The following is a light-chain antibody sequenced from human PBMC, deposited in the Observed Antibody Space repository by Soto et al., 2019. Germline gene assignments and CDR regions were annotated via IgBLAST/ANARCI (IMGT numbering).Light chain of an antibody. V-gene: IGKV3-15*01. J-gene: IGKJ1*01. Sequence: EIERTQAPAIRSESRSQRSPHPCRASQSVRSSIAWYQHKPGQAPRLLIYGASTRATGIPARISGSGSGTEFTRPISYLQSEDFAVDPCQQYNNWGPTLGQGTKVDIK. CDR2: GAS. CDR1: QSVRSS. CDR3: QQYNNWGPT.